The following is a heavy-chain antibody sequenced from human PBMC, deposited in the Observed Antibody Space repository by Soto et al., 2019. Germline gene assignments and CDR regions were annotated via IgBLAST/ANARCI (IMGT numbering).Heavy chain of an antibody. D-gene: IGHD2-15*01. Sequence: QVQLVESGGGVVQPGRSLRLSCAASGFTFRIYAMHWVRQAPGKGLECVAVISYDGSNKFYRDSVMGRFTISRDNSKNTLYLQISDLRYEDTAVYYCARGDRGDIAVVLGARPGEYGVDVWGQGTTVTVSS. CDR1: GFTFRIYA. V-gene: IGHV3-30-3*01. CDR3: ARGDRGDIAVVLGARPGEYGVDV. CDR2: ISYDGSNK. J-gene: IGHJ6*02.